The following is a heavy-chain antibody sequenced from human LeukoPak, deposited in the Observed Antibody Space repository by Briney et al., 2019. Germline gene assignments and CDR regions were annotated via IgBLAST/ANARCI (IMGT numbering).Heavy chain of an antibody. CDR3: AKDRVWYPWYFDY. Sequence: GGSLRLSCAASGFTFSSYWMSWVRQAPGKGLEWVANIKQDGSEKHYVDSVKGRFTISRDNSKNTLYLQMNSLRAEDTAVYYCAKDRVWYPWYFDYWGQGTLVTVSS. V-gene: IGHV3-7*03. J-gene: IGHJ4*02. CDR2: IKQDGSEK. D-gene: IGHD6-13*01. CDR1: GFTFSSYW.